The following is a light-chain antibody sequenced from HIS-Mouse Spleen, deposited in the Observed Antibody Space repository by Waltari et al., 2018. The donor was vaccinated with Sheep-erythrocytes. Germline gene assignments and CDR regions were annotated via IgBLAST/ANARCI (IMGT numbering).Light chain of an antibody. CDR1: SRDVGGYNY. CDR2: DVS. CDR3: CSYAGSYTFWV. V-gene: IGLV2-11*01. Sequence: QSALTQPRSVSGSPGPSVTLSCTRTSRDVGGYNYVSWYQNPPGKAPKLMSYDVSKRPSGVPDRCSGSKSGNTASLTISGLQAEDEAEYYCCSYAGSYTFWVFGGGTRLTVL. J-gene: IGLJ3*02.